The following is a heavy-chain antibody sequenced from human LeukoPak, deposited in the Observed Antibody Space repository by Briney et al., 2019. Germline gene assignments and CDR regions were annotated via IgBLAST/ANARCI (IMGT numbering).Heavy chain of an antibody. D-gene: IGHD2-21*02. Sequence: SETLSLTCTVSGGSISSYYWSWIRQPPGKGLEWIGYIYYSGSTNYSPSLKSRVTISVDTSKNQFSLKLSSVTAADTAVYYCARAPYCGGDCPIDYWGQGTLVTVSS. CDR2: IYYSGST. J-gene: IGHJ4*02. CDR1: GGSISSYY. CDR3: ARAPYCGGDCPIDY. V-gene: IGHV4-59*01.